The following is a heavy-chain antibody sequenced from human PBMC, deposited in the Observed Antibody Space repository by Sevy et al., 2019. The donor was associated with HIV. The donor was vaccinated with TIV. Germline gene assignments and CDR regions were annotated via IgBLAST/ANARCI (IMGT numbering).Heavy chain of an antibody. CDR1: GFTFSDYY. CDR2: ISSSGSTI. CDR3: ARGGIAAADPTYYYYYGMDV. Sequence: GGSLRLSCAASGFTFSDYYMSWNRQAPGKGLEWVSYISSSGSTIYYEDSVKGRITISRDNAKNSLYLQMNSLRAEDTAMYYCARGGIAAADPTYYYYYGMDVWGQGTTVTVSS. D-gene: IGHD6-13*01. J-gene: IGHJ6*02. V-gene: IGHV3-11*01.